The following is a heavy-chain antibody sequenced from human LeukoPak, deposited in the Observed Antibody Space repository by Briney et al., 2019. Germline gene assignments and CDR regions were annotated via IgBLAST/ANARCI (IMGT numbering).Heavy chain of an antibody. CDR1: GGTFRSYA. V-gene: IGHV1-69*01. Sequence: ASVKVSCKASGGTFRSYAISWVRQAPGQGLEWMGGIIPIFGTANYAQKLQGRVTITADESTSTAYMELSSLRSEDTAVYYCARVPSDYYYDSRGPGFDIWGQGTMVTVSS. CDR3: ARVPSDYYYDSRGPGFDI. J-gene: IGHJ3*02. D-gene: IGHD3-22*01. CDR2: IIPIFGTA.